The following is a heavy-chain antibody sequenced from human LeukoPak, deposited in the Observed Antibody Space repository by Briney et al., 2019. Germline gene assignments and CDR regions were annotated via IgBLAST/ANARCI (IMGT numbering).Heavy chain of an antibody. D-gene: IGHD4-17*01. V-gene: IGHV4-39*01. J-gene: IGHJ4*02. CDR2: TYYSGST. Sequence: PSETLSLTCSVSDDSIRSSSYYWGWIRQPPGKGLEWIGTTYYSGSTYYNPSLKSRVTISVDTSKNQFSLTLNSVTAADTAVYYCGTSMTTMTTWFDYWGQGTLVTVSS. CDR1: DDSIRSSSYY. CDR3: GTSMTTMTTWFDY.